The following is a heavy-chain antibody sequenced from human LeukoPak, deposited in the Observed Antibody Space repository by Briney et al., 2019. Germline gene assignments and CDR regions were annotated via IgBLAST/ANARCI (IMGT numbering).Heavy chain of an antibody. CDR3: AKDHYGDHLRVFDS. D-gene: IGHD4-17*01. CDR2: VTYDGSNQ. J-gene: IGHJ4*02. Sequence: GGSLRLSCAASGFTFTSYGMHWVRQAPGKGLEWVAVVTYDGSNQYYADSVKGRFTISRDNSENTLFLQMNSLRPDDTAMYYCAKDHYGDHLRVFDSWGQGTLVTVSS. V-gene: IGHV3-30*18. CDR1: GFTFTSYG.